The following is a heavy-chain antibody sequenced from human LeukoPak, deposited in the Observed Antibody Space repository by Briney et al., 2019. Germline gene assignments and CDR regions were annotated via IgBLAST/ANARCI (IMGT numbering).Heavy chain of an antibody. Sequence: SQTLSLTCDVSGGSISSGGYSWSWIRQPPGKGLEWIGYIYHSGSTYYNPSLKSRVTISVDRSKNQFSLKLSSVTAADTAVYYCARGGLHDYGDYLDAFDIWGQGTMVTVSS. CDR1: GGSISSGGYS. J-gene: IGHJ3*02. D-gene: IGHD4-17*01. CDR2: IYHSGST. V-gene: IGHV4-30-2*01. CDR3: ARGGLHDYGDYLDAFDI.